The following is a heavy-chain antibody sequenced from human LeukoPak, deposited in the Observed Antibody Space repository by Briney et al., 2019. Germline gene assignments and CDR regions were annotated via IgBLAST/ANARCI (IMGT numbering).Heavy chain of an antibody. D-gene: IGHD3-16*01. V-gene: IGHV3-23*01. Sequence: PGGSLRLSCAASGFTFSSYAMSWVRQAPGKGLEWVSTISGSGGTTDYADSVKGRFTISRDNSKNTLFLQMNSLRAEDTAVYYCARDCCGIWGPLGDYWGQGTLVTVSS. CDR2: ISGSGGTT. CDR1: GFTFSSYA. CDR3: ARDCCGIWGPLGDY. J-gene: IGHJ4*02.